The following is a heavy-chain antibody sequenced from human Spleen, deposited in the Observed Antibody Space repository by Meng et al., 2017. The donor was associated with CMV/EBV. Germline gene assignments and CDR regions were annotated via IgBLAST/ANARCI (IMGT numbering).Heavy chain of an antibody. CDR3: AKIEY. CDR1: GFTLSRYW. J-gene: IGHJ4*02. V-gene: IGHV3-66*01. CDR2: IYSGGST. Sequence: EVQLVESGGGLVQPWGSLLLSCAVSGFTLSRYWMHWVRQAPGKGLEWVSVIYSGGSTYYADSVKGRFTISRDNSKNTLYLQMNSLRAEDTAVYYCAKIEYWGQGTLVTVSS.